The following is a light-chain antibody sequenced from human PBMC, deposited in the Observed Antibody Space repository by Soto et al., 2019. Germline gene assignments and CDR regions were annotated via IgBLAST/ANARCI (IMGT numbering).Light chain of an antibody. CDR1: QSVSSSY. V-gene: IGKV3-20*01. CDR2: GAS. J-gene: IGKJ4*01. Sequence: EMVWTQYPGTLSLAPGERATRSCRASQSVSSSYLAWYQQKPGQAPRLLIYGASSRATGIPDRFSGSGSGTDFTLTISRLEPEDFAVYYCQQFATSPLTFGGGTKVDI. CDR3: QQFATSPLT.